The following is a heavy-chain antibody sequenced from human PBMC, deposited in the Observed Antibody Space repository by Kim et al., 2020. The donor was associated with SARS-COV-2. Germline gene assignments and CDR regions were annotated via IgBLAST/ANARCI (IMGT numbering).Heavy chain of an antibody. D-gene: IGHD3-10*01. CDR2: IRSKANSYAT. CDR1: GFTFSGSA. V-gene: IGHV3-73*01. J-gene: IGHJ6*02. Sequence: GGSLRLSCAASGFTFSGSAMHWVRQASGKGLEWVGRIRSKANSYATAYAASVKGRFTISRDDSKNTAYLQMNSLKTEDTAVYYCTRYPPYGSYYYGMDVWGQGTTVTVSS. CDR3: TRYPPYGSYYYGMDV.